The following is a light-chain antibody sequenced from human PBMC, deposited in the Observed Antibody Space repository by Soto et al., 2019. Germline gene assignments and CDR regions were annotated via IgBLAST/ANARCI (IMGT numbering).Light chain of an antibody. J-gene: IGKJ1*01. CDR3: QQYYGTPVT. V-gene: IGKV4-1*01. Sequence: DIVMTQSPDSLAVSLGERATINCKSSQTVFYSSNNKNYLAWYQQKPGQPPKLLIYWASAPDSGVPDRFSGSGSGTDFTLTISSLQAEDVAIYYCQQYYGTPVTFGQGTKVEIK. CDR1: QTVFYSSNNKNY. CDR2: WAS.